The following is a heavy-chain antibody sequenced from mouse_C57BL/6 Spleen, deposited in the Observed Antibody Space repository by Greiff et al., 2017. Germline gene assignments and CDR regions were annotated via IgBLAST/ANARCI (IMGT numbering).Heavy chain of an antibody. CDR1: GYTFPDYE. J-gene: IGHJ2*01. V-gene: IGHV1-15*01. Sequence: QVQLQQSGAELVRPGASVTLSCKASGYTFPDYEMHWVKQTPVHGLEWIGAIDPETGGTAYNQKFKGKAILTADKSSSTASMELRSLTSEDSAVYCRKRWGYYGSSFGWGQGTTLTVSS. D-gene: IGHD1-1*01. CDR2: IDPETGGT. CDR3: KRWGYYGSSFG.